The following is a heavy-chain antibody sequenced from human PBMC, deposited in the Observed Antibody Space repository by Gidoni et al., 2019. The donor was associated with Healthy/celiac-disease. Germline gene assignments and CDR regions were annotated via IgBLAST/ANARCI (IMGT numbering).Heavy chain of an antibody. J-gene: IGHJ4*02. CDR1: GGSFSGYY. Sequence: QVQLQQWGAGLLKLSETLSLTCAVYGGSFSGYYWSWFRQPPGKGLEWIEEIKHSGSTNYNPSLKSRVTISVDTYKNQFSLKLSSVTAADTAVYYCARWEMATAVDYWGQGTLVTVSS. V-gene: IGHV4-34*01. D-gene: IGHD5-18*01. CDR2: IKHSGST. CDR3: ARWEMATAVDY.